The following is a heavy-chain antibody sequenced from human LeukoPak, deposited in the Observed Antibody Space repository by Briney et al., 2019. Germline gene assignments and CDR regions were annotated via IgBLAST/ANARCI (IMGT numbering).Heavy chain of an antibody. CDR2: INHSGST. CDR1: GGSFSGYY. D-gene: IGHD6-6*01. Sequence: SSETLSLTCAVYGGSFSGYYWSWIRQPPGKGLEWIGEINHSGSTNYNPSLKSRVTISVDTSKNQFSLKLSSVTAADTAVYYCASLYSSSSSWFDPWGQGTLVTVSS. CDR3: ASLYSSSSSWFDP. V-gene: IGHV4-34*01. J-gene: IGHJ5*02.